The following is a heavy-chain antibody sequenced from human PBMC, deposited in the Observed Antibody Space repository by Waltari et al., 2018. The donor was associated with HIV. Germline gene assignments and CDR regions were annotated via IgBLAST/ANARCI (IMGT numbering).Heavy chain of an antibody. CDR3: ARRGRDNTGGWFDP. Sequence: QLQLQESGPGLVKPSETLSLTCTVSGGSISSSSYYWGWIRQPPGKGLEWIGSIYYRGSTYSTPSLKSRVTISVDTSKNQFSLKLSSVTAADTAVYYCARRGRDNTGGWFDPWGQGTLVTVSS. V-gene: IGHV4-39*01. J-gene: IGHJ5*02. CDR1: GGSISSSSYY. D-gene: IGHD2-8*02. CDR2: IYYRGST.